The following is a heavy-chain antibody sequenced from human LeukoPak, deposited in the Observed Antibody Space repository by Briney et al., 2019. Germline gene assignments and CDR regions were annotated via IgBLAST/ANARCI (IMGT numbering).Heavy chain of an antibody. V-gene: IGHV1-18*01. J-gene: IGHJ1*01. Sequence: ASVKVSCKASDYTGTSYGISWVRQSPGQGLEWMGWISAYNGNTNYAQKLQGRVTMTTDTSTSTAYMELRSLRSDDTAVYSCARAGAVVAATKYFQHWGQGTLVTVSS. CDR2: ISAYNGNT. D-gene: IGHD2-15*01. CDR1: DYTGTSYG. CDR3: ARAGAVVAATKYFQH.